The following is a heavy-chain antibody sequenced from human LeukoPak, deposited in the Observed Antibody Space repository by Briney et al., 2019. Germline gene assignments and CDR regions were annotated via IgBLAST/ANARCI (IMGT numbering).Heavy chain of an antibody. Sequence: KPSETLSLTCTVSGGSISSSSYYWGWIRQPPGKGLEWIGSIYYSGSTYYNPSLKGRVTISVDTSKNQLSLKLSSVTAADTAVYFCARSGGLWLLTYYFDYWGQGTLVTVSS. D-gene: IGHD3-22*01. CDR2: IYYSGST. V-gene: IGHV4-39*07. CDR1: GGSISSSSYY. CDR3: ARSGGLWLLTYYFDY. J-gene: IGHJ4*02.